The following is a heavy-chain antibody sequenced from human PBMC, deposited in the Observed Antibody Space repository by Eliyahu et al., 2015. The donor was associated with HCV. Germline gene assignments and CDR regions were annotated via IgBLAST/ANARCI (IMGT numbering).Heavy chain of an antibody. CDR2: IYWDDDH. D-gene: IGHD2-8*02. CDR3: ARRGGTGGHPYFDY. J-gene: IGHJ4*02. CDR1: GFSLNTNEVG. Sequence: QITLKESGPALVKPTQTLTLTCTFSGFSLNTNEVGVGWIRQPPGKALEWLVIIYWDDDHRYNPSLKSRVTVTKDTSKNQVVLTMTNMDPVDTATYYCARRGGTGGHPYFDYWGQGTLVTVSS. V-gene: IGHV2-5*02.